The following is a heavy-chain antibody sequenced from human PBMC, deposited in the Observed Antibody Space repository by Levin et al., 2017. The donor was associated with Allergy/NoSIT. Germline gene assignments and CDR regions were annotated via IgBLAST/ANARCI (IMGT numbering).Heavy chain of an antibody. V-gene: IGHV4-30-4*01. CDR3: ARTLGPHLDFHY. D-gene: IGHD7-27*01. J-gene: IGHJ4*02. CDR2: IFHSGHT. CDR1: GASISSGNYY. Sequence: SETLSLTCTVSGASISSGNYYWSWIRQPPGKGLEWIGYIFHSGHTDYNPSLQSRVNISLGPSKDQFSLNLTSMTAADTAMYYCARTLGPHLDFHYWGQGTLVAVSS.